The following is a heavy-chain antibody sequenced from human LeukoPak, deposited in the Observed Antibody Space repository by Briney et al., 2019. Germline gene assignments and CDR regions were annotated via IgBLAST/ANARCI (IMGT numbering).Heavy chain of an antibody. J-gene: IGHJ3*02. CDR3: AKDMIVRYQLVRGDAFDI. D-gene: IGHD2-2*01. CDR2: ISGSGGST. V-gene: IGHV3-23*01. CDR1: GFTFSSYA. Sequence: GGSLRLSCAASGFTFSSYAMSWVRQAPGKGLGWVSAISGSGGSTYYADSVKGRFTISRDNSKNTMYLQMNSLRAEDTDVYYCAKDMIVRYQLVRGDAFDIWGQGPMVTVSS.